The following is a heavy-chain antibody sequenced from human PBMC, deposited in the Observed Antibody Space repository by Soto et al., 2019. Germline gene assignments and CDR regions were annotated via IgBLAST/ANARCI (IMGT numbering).Heavy chain of an antibody. CDR2: ISRSGRTI. V-gene: IGHV3-11*01. J-gene: IGHJ6*02. CDR3: ARESYYGSGAYYTYSCVDV. Sequence: GGSLRLSCAASGFTFNDYYMSWIRRAPGKGLEWISHISRSGRTIYYTDSVKGRFSVSRDNAKNSVYLQMNSLRAEDTAMYYCARESYYGSGAYYTYSCVDVWGQGTTVTVSS. D-gene: IGHD3-10*01. CDR1: GFTFNDYY.